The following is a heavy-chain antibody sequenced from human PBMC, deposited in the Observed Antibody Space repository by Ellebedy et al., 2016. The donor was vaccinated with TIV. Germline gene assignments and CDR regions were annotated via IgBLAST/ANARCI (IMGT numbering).Heavy chain of an antibody. D-gene: IGHD6-19*01. CDR1: GGSISGFY. CDR2: IYSTGSS. V-gene: IGHV4-59*12. CDR3: ARADHSGWFAQV. Sequence: SETLSLTCTVSGGSISGFYWAWIRQPPGKGLEWIGNIYSTGSSNYNPSLKSRVTISSDMSKNQFSLTVKSVTAADTAVYFCARADHSGWFAQVWGQGALVTVSS. J-gene: IGHJ4*02.